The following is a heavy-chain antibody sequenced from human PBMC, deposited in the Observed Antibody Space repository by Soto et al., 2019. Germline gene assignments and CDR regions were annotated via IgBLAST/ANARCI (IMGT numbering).Heavy chain of an antibody. CDR2: INPNSGGT. D-gene: IGHD2-21*01. CDR3: ARDGIASDPNYFGDWFDP. V-gene: IGHV1-2*02. J-gene: IGHJ5*02. CDR1: GYTFTGYY. Sequence: QVQLVQSGAEVKKPGASVKVSCKASGYTFTGYYMHWVRQAPGQGLEWMGWINPNSGGTNYAQKYQGRVTMTRDTCISTAYIELRRLRSDDTAVYYCARDGIASDPNYFGDWFDPWGQGTLVTVSS.